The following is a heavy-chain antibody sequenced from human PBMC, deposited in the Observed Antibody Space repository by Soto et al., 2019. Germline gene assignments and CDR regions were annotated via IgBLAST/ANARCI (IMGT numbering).Heavy chain of an antibody. Sequence: EVQLVESGGGLVQPGRSLRLSCSASGFTFDDYAMHWVRQAPGKGLEWVSGISWNCGSIAYADSVKGRFTISRANAKNSLYLQMTSLRAEDPALYYCAKGGAFGYCTSTSWHNNTTDVWGKGTAVSASS. J-gene: IGHJ6*04. V-gene: IGHV3-9*01. D-gene: IGHD2-2*03. CDR2: ISWNCGSI. CDR3: AKGGAFGYCTSTSWHNNTTDV. CDR1: GFTFDDYA.